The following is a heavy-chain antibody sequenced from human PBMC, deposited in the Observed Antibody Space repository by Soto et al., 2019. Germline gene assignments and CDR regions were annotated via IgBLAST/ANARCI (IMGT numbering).Heavy chain of an antibody. V-gene: IGHV3-15*07. J-gene: IGHJ4*02. CDR1: DFTFTNAW. CDR3: TRGAL. CDR2: IKSKIDGGTI. D-gene: IGHD3-16*01. Sequence: EVQLVESGGGLVKPGGSLTLSCAASDFTFTNAWMSWVRQAPGKGLEWVGRIKSKIDGGTIDYAALVEGRFIISRDESKNTLYLQMKSLKTEDTAVYFCTRGALWGQGTLVTVSS.